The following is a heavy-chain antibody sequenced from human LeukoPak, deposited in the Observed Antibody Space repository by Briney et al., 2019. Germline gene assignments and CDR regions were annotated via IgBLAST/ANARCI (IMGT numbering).Heavy chain of an antibody. V-gene: IGHV3-23*01. D-gene: IGHD2-2*02. CDR1: GFTFDSYA. CDR3: AKIFGYCSSDSCYTYYYYYMDV. Sequence: GGSLRLSCAASGFTFDSYAMTWVRQAPGKGLEWVSTISGSAYSTYYADSVKGRFTISRDNSKNTLYLQMNSLRAEDTAVYYCAKIFGYCSSDSCYTYYYYYMDVWGKGTTVTVSS. J-gene: IGHJ6*03. CDR2: ISGSAYST.